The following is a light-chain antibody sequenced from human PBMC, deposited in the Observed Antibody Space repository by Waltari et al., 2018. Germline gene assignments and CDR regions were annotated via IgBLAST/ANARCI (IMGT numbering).Light chain of an antibody. V-gene: IGKV1-9*01. CDR3: QHLNSYPVT. J-gene: IGKJ2*01. CDR2: TAS. Sequence: DIQLNQSPSFLSASVGDRVTITCRASQGISSYLAWYQQKPGKAPKLLIYTASTLQSGFPSRFSGSGSGTEFTLTISSLQPEDFATYYCQHLNSYPVTFGQGTKLEIK. CDR1: QGISSY.